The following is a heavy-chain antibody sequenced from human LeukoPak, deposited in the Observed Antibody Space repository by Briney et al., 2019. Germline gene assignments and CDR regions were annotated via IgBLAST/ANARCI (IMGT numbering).Heavy chain of an antibody. CDR1: GGSISSYY. CDR2: IYTSGST. Sequence: SETLSLTCTVSGGSISSYYRSWIRQPAGKVLEWIGRIYTSGSTNYNPSLKSRVTMSVDTSKNQFSLKLSSVTAADTAVYYCARARLSGYVNYYYYMDVWGKGTTVTISS. J-gene: IGHJ6*03. V-gene: IGHV4-4*07. D-gene: IGHD5-12*01. CDR3: ARARLSGYVNYYYYMDV.